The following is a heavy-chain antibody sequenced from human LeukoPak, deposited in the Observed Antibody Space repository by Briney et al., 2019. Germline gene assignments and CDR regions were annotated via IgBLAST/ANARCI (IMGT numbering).Heavy chain of an antibody. CDR2: IKQDGSGQ. J-gene: IGHJ4*02. V-gene: IGHV3-7*01. Sequence: GGSLRLSCAASGFTFSSYWMSWVRQAPGKGLEWVANIKQDGSGQYYVDSVKGRFTIYRDYAKNSLFLQMNSLRAEDTAVYYCARIGPGARLYYFDYWGQGTLVTVSS. D-gene: IGHD7-27*01. CDR1: GFTFSSYW. CDR3: ARIGPGARLYYFDY.